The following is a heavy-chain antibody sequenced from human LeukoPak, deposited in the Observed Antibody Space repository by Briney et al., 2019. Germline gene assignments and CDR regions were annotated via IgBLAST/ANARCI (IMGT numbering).Heavy chain of an antibody. Sequence: SVKVSCKGSGGTFSSYAISWVRQAPGQGLEWMGGIIPIFGTANYAQKFRGRVTITTDESTSTAYMELSSLRSEDTAVYYCARGPLDGYCSSTSCYSAFDIWGQGTMVTVSS. J-gene: IGHJ3*02. D-gene: IGHD2-2*02. CDR1: GGTFSSYA. CDR3: ARGPLDGYCSSTSCYSAFDI. CDR2: IIPIFGTA. V-gene: IGHV1-69*05.